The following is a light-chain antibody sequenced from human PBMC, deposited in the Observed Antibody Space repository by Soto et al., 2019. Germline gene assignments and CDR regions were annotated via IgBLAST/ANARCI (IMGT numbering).Light chain of an antibody. CDR3: QQYNNWPPWT. Sequence: PWERVTLSCRASQSVSSSYLTWHQQKPGQAPRLLIYDASTRATGIPARFSGSGSGTEFTLTISSLQSEDFAVYFCQQYNNWPPWTFGQGTKVDIK. J-gene: IGKJ1*01. CDR2: DAS. CDR1: QSVSSSY. V-gene: IGKV3-15*01.